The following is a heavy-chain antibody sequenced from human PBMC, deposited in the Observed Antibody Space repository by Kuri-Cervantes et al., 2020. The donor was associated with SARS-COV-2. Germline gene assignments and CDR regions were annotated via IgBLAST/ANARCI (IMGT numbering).Heavy chain of an antibody. V-gene: IGHV3-7*01. Sequence: GESLKIYCAASGFTFSSYWMSWVRQAPGKGLEWVANIKQDGSEKYYVDSVKGRFTISRDNAKNSLYLQMNSLRAEDTAVYYCARDPRYSSSWLDYWGQGTLVTVSS. CDR1: GFTFSSYW. CDR3: ARDPRYSSSWLDY. D-gene: IGHD6-6*01. J-gene: IGHJ4*02. CDR2: IKQDGSEK.